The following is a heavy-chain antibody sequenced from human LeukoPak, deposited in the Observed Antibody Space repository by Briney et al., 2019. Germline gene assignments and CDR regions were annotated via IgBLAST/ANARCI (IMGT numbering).Heavy chain of an antibody. D-gene: IGHD6-13*01. J-gene: IGHJ4*02. CDR2: ISSSGST. CDR1: GDSISSGDYY. V-gene: IGHV4-61*02. CDR3: ARLPGYSSSWYGEWVDY. Sequence: SETLSLTCTVSGDSISSGDYYWSWIRQPAGKGLEWIGRISSSGSTNYNPSLKSRVTISVDTSKNQFSLKLSSVTAADTAVYYCARLPGYSSSWYGEWVDYWGQGTLVTVSS.